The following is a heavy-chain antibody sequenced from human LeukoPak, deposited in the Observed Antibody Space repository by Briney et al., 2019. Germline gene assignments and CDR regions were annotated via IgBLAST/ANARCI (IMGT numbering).Heavy chain of an antibody. V-gene: IGHV5-10-1*01. Sequence: GESLRISWKGSGYSFNYYWISWGRQMPGTGLEGMGRIHPSDSYTNYSTSFQGHVTISADKSISTAYLQWSSLKASDTAMYYCARNFGSTEAFDIWGQGTMVTVSS. J-gene: IGHJ3*02. CDR2: IHPSDSYT. CDR3: ARNFGSTEAFDI. D-gene: IGHD6-13*01. CDR1: GYSFNYYW.